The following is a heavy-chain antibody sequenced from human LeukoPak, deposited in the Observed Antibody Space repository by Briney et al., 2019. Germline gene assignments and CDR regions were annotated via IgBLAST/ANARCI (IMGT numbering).Heavy chain of an antibody. D-gene: IGHD1-26*01. J-gene: IGHJ3*01. Sequence: MPSETLSLTCSVSGASINGYFWNWVRQTPEKRLDWIGYVSHTGATTSNPTLKSRVSITIDTSKSQISLTMTSVTAADSALYYCARDRRGSFYTFDLWGPGTIVSVS. CDR1: GASINGYF. V-gene: IGHV4-59*01. CDR3: ARDRRGSFYTFDL. CDR2: VSHTGAT.